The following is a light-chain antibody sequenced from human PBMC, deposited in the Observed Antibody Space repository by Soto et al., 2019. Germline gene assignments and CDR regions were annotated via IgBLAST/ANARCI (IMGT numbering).Light chain of an antibody. Sequence: QSALTQPASVSGSPGQSITISCTRTSSDVGGYIVVSWYQQHPGKAPKLIIYEGTQRPSGVSYRFSGSKSGNSASLTISGLQAEDEAFYFCCSYVGSSVIFGGGTKLTVL. CDR3: CSYVGSSVI. V-gene: IGLV2-23*01. J-gene: IGLJ2*01. CDR1: SSDVGGYIV. CDR2: EGT.